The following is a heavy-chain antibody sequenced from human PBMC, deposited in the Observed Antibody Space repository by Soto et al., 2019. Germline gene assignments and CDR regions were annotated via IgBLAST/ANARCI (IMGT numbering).Heavy chain of an antibody. D-gene: IGHD5-18*01. V-gene: IGHV4-34*01. J-gene: IGHJ6*02. CDR1: GGSFSGYY. CDR2: INHSGST. Sequence: QVQLQQWGAGLLKPSETLSLTCAVYGGSFSGYYWSWIRQPPGKGLEWIGEINHSGSTNYTPSLKGRVTISLDTSNNQFSLKLSSVTAADTAVYYCASQIVDTAMVTVPVHYYSYGMDVWGQGTTVTFSS. CDR3: ASQIVDTAMVTVPVHYYSYGMDV.